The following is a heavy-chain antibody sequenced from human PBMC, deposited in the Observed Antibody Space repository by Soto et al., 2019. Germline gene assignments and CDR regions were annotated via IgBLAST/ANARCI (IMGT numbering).Heavy chain of an antibody. Sequence: QVQLEQSGAEVKKPGSSVKVSCTPSGSAVSYYSLNWVRQAPGPGPEWMGGIIPISGATNFAQSFQGRVTITADKSTSTVYMELSRLRSEDTAVYYCARGTIYGVTYFDYWGQGTRVTVSS. D-gene: IGHD3-3*01. CDR1: GSAVSYYS. J-gene: IGHJ4*02. CDR3: ARGTIYGVTYFDY. V-gene: IGHV1-69*06. CDR2: IIPISGAT.